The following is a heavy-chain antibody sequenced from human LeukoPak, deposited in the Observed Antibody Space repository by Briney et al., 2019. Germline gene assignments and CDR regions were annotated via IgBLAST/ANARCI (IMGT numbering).Heavy chain of an antibody. CDR3: ARDPATVTSCFDC. J-gene: IGHJ4*02. CDR1: GFTFSSYA. D-gene: IGHD4-17*01. V-gene: IGHV3-23*01. Sequence: GGSLRLSCAASGFTFSSYAMSWVRQAPGKGLEWGSGISGSGDNTYYADSVKGRFSISRDNSKNTLYLQMSSLKVEDTAIYYCARDPATVTSCFDCWGQGTLVTVSS. CDR2: ISGSGDNT.